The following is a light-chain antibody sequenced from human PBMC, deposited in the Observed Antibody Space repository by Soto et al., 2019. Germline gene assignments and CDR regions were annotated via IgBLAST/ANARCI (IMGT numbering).Light chain of an antibody. CDR3: QQYNSWLWT. CDR2: GAS. CDR1: QSVSSN. J-gene: IGKJ1*01. V-gene: IGKV3-15*01. Sequence: TQSPGTLSLSPGESATLSFRARQSVSSNVAWYQQKPGQAPRLLIYGASTRATGIPARFSGSGSGTEFTLIISSLQSEDSAVYYCQQYNSWLWTFGQGTKVDIK.